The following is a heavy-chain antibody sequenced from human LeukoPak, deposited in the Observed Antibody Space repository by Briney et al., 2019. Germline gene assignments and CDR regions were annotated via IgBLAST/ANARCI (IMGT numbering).Heavy chain of an antibody. D-gene: IGHD5-18*01. V-gene: IGHV1-2*02. CDR1: GYTFTGYY. CDR3: AREDRSWIQLWLEGFDA. Sequence: GASVKVSCKASGYTFTGYYMHWVRQAPGQGLEWMGWINPNSGGTNYAQKFQGRVTMTRDTSISTAYMELSRLRSDDTAVYYCAREDRSWIQLWLEGFDAWGQGTLVTVSS. CDR2: INPNSGGT. J-gene: IGHJ5*02.